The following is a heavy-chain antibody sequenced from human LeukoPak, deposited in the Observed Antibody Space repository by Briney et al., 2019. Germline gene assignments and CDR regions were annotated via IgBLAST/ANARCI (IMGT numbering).Heavy chain of an antibody. CDR3: ATGGGVRYSSSWYRYYFDY. V-gene: IGHV4-34*01. D-gene: IGHD6-13*01. J-gene: IGHJ4*02. CDR1: GGSFSGYY. Sequence: PSETLSLTCAVYGGSFSGYYWSWIRQPPGKGLDWIGEINHSGSTNYNPSLKSRVTISVDTSKNQFSLKLSSVTAADTAVYYCATGGGVRYSSSWYRYYFDYWGQGTLVTVSS. CDR2: INHSGST.